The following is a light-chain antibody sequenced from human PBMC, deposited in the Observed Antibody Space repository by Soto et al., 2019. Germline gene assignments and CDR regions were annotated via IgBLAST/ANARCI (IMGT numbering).Light chain of an antibody. Sequence: QSVLTQPPSVSGAPGQRVTISCTGSTSNIGAPYDVHWYQRRPGTAPKLLIYGDNNRPSGVPDRFSGSKSGTSASLAITGLQAEDAADYYCQSYDNSLSASVFGGGTKLTVL. J-gene: IGLJ3*02. CDR1: TSNIGAPYD. V-gene: IGLV1-40*01. CDR2: GDN. CDR3: QSYDNSLSASV.